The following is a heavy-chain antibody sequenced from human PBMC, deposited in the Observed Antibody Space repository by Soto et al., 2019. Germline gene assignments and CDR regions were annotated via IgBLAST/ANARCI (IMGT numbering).Heavy chain of an antibody. V-gene: IGHV1-69*01. Sequence: QVQLVQSGAEVKKPGSSVKVSCKASGGTFSSYAISWVRQAPGQGLEWMGGIIPIFGTANYAQKFQGRVTSPSDESTSSAYMELSSLRSEDTAGYYCASRSRDWDWYFDRWGRGTLVTVSS. CDR2: IIPIFGTA. J-gene: IGHJ2*01. CDR1: GGTFSSYA. CDR3: ASRSRDWDWYFDR. D-gene: IGHD3-9*01.